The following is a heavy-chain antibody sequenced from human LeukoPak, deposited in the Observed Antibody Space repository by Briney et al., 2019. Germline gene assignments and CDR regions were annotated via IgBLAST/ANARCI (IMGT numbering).Heavy chain of an antibody. Sequence: SGGSLRLSCAASGFTFSSYAMSWVRQAPGKGLEWVSAISGSGGSTYYADSVKGRFTISRDNSKNTLYLQMNSLRAEDTAVYYCAKDFMVRGVIITFLFDYWGQGTLVTVSS. V-gene: IGHV3-23*01. D-gene: IGHD3-10*01. CDR1: GFTFSSYA. CDR3: AKDFMVRGVIITFLFDY. J-gene: IGHJ4*02. CDR2: ISGSGGST.